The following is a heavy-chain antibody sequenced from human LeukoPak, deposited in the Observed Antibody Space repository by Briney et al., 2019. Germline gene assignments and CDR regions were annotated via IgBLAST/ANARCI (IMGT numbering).Heavy chain of an antibody. J-gene: IGHJ4*02. Sequence: SQTLSLTCTVSGGSISSGDYYWSWLRQPPGKGLEWIGYIYYSGSTYYNPSLKSRVTISVDTSKNQFSLKLSSVTAADTAVYYCASHSSTSCVNCFDYWGQGTLVTVSS. CDR1: GGSISSGDYY. CDR3: ASHSSTSCVNCFDY. D-gene: IGHD2-2*01. V-gene: IGHV4-30-4*08. CDR2: IYYSGST.